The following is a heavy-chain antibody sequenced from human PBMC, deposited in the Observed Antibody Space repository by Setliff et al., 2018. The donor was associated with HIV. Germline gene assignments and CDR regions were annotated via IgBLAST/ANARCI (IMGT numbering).Heavy chain of an antibody. J-gene: IGHJ3*02. V-gene: IGHV5-51*01. D-gene: IGHD2-2*02. Sequence: ESLKISCKGSGYSFTSYWIGWVRQMPGKGLEWMGIIYPGDSDTRYSPSFQGRVTISADKSISTAYLQWSSLKASDTAMYYCARQVPAAIGAFDIWGQGTMVTVSS. CDR3: ARQVPAAIGAFDI. CDR1: GYSFTSYW. CDR2: IYPGDSDT.